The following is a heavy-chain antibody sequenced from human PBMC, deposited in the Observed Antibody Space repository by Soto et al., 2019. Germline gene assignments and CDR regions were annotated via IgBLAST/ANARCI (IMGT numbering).Heavy chain of an antibody. V-gene: IGHV4-34*01. CDR3: ARRTYYYDSSGNDY. CDR2: INHSGST. Sequence: PSETPSLTCAVYGGSFSGYYWSWIRQPPGKGLEWIGEINHSGSTNYNPSLKSRVTISVDTSKNQFSLKLSSVTAADTAVYYCARRTYYYDSSGNDYWGQGTLVTVSS. D-gene: IGHD3-22*01. CDR1: GGSFSGYY. J-gene: IGHJ4*02.